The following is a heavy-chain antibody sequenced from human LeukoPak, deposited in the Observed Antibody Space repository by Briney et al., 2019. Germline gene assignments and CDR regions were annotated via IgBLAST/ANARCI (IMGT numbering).Heavy chain of an antibody. CDR1: GYTFNNHY. CDR3: ARQGTYSSAIGMGY. V-gene: IGHV1-46*02. CDR2: INPSGGST. Sequence: ASVKVSCKASGYTFNNHYMYWVRQAPGQGLEWMGVINPSGGSTSYAQKFQGRVTMTRDTSTRTVYMEVNSLRSEDTAVYYCARQGTYSSAIGMGYWGQGTLVTVSS. D-gene: IGHD6-19*01. J-gene: IGHJ4*02.